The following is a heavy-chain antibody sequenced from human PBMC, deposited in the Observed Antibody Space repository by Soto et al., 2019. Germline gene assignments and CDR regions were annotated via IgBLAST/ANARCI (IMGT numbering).Heavy chain of an antibody. D-gene: IGHD3-10*01. J-gene: IGHJ6*02. CDR1: GGSISSGDYY. V-gene: IGHV4-30-4*01. CDR2: IYYSGST. Sequence: SETLSLTCTVSGGSISSGDYYWSWIRQPPGKGLEWIGYIYYSGSTYYNPSLKSRVTISVDTSKNQFSLKLSSVTAADTAVYYCASAEVRGSGMEVWGQGTTVPVSS. CDR3: ASAEVRGSGMEV.